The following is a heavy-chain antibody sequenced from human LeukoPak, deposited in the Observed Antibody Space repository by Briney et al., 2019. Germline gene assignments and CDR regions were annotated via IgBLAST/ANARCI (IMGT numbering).Heavy chain of an antibody. CDR1: GFTFSSYG. V-gene: IGHV3-33*08. D-gene: IGHD4-17*01. Sequence: GGSLRLSCAASGFTFSSYGMHWVRQAPGKGLEWVAVIWYDGSNKYYADSVKGRFTISRDNSKNTLYLQMNNLRAEDTAVYYCARLGTTVTTFDYWGQGTLVTVSS. CDR3: ARLGTTVTTFDY. J-gene: IGHJ4*02. CDR2: IWYDGSNK.